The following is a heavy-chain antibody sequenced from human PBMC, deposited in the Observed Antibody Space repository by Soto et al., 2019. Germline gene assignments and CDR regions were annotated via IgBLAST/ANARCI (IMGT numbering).Heavy chain of an antibody. CDR3: ARAVVPAAMAHYYYYYGMDV. V-gene: IGHV4-31*03. D-gene: IGHD2-2*01. Sequence: QVQLQESGPGLVKPSQTLSLTCTVSGGSISSGGYYWSWIRQHPGKGLEWIGYIYYSGSTYYNPSLKSRVNISVDTSKNQFSLKLSSVTAADTAVYYCARAVVPAAMAHYYYYYGMDVWGQGTTVTVSS. CDR1: GGSISSGGYY. J-gene: IGHJ6*02. CDR2: IYYSGST.